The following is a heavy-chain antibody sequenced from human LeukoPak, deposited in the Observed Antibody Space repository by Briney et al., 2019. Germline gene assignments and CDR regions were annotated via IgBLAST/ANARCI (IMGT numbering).Heavy chain of an antibody. Sequence: GGSLRLSCAASGFTFSSYAMSWVRQAPGKGLEWVSGISGSDGSTNYADSVKGRFTISRENSKSTLYLQMNSLRAEDTAVYYCAKGVVVAPDVTPFDYWGQGTLVTVSS. CDR3: AKGVVVAPDVTPFDY. J-gene: IGHJ4*02. CDR1: GFTFSSYA. D-gene: IGHD2-2*01. V-gene: IGHV3-23*01. CDR2: ISGSDGST.